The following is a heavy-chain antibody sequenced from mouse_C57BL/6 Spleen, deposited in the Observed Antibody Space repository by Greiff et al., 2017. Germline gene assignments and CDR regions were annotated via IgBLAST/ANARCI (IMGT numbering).Heavy chain of an antibody. V-gene: IGHV1-9*01. CDR3: AREGIYYGNYVGFAY. D-gene: IGHD2-1*01. CDR2: ILPGSGST. CDR1: GYSFTGYC. Sequence: VQLQQSGAELMKPSASVTLSCKATGYSFTGYCLEWVKRRPGRGLEWIGEILPGSGSTNYNEKFKGKATFTADTSSNTAYMQLSSLTTGDSANYYCAREGIYYGNYVGFAYWGQGTLVTGSA. J-gene: IGHJ3*01.